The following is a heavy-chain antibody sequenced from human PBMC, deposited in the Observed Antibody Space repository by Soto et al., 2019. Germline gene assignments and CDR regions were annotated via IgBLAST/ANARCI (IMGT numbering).Heavy chain of an antibody. CDR3: ASRRYYDRSGHYGGYFDY. CDR1: GGSFSGYY. V-gene: IGHV4-34*01. J-gene: IGHJ4*02. CDR2: INHSGST. Sequence: SETLSLTCAVYGGSFSGYYWSWIRQPPGKGLEWIGEINHSGSTNYNPSLKSRVTISVDTSKNQFSLKLSSVTAADTAVYYCASRRYYDRSGHYGGYFDYWGQGTLVTVSS. D-gene: IGHD3-22*01.